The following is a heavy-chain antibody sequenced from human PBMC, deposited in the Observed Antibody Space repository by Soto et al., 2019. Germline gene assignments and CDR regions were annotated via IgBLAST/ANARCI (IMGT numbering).Heavy chain of an antibody. J-gene: IGHJ5*02. CDR2: IFYSGST. Sequence: QLQLLESGPGLVKASETLSLTCSVSGGSISTSRSYWAWIRQPPGKGLEWLANIFYSGSTFYNPSLASPVSVSVDTSKNEFSLKLRSVTAADTAVYYCARQPTTGDTDLWFDPWGQGPLVTVSS. V-gene: IGHV4-39*01. CDR3: ARQPTTGDTDLWFDP. D-gene: IGHD2-21*01. CDR1: GGSISTSRSY.